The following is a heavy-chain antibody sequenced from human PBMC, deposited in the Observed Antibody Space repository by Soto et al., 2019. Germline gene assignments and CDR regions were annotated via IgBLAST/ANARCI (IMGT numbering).Heavy chain of an antibody. CDR3: ARKGWYSRNEACYYGLAV. CDR1: GGAFSSYT. V-gene: IGHV1-69*02. J-gene: IGHJ6*02. Sequence: SVKVSCKASGGAFSSYTISWVRQAPGQGLEWMGRIIPILGIANYAQKFQGRVTITADKSTSTAYMELRSLRSDDTAVYCCARKGWYSRNEACYYGLAVWGQGPTVTVSS. D-gene: IGHD1-1*01. CDR2: IIPILGIA.